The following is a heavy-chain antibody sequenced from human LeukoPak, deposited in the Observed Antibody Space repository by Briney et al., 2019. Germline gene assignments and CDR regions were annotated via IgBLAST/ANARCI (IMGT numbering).Heavy chain of an antibody. D-gene: IGHD3-10*01. Sequence: SQTLSLTCTVSGGSISSGGYYWSWIRQHPGKGLEWIGYIYYSGSTYYNPSLKSRVTISVDTSKNQFSLKLSSVTAADTAVYYCARDVWGFGEPFFDYWGQGTLVTVSS. CDR1: GGSISSGGYY. CDR2: IYYSGST. V-gene: IGHV4-31*03. CDR3: ARDVWGFGEPFFDY. J-gene: IGHJ4*02.